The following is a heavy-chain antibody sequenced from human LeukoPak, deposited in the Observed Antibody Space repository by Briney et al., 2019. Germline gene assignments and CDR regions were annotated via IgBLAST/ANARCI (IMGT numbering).Heavy chain of an antibody. D-gene: IGHD5-18*01. Sequence: GGSLRLSCAASGFSFSGCGMHWVRQAPGKGLEWAAFIWYDGRDKYYADSVKGQFTISRDNSKNTLYLQMNSLRPEDTAVYYCAKDPYSYGSYFDYWGQGTVNTVSS. CDR1: GFSFSGCG. CDR3: AKDPYSYGSYFDY. CDR2: IWYDGRDK. J-gene: IGHJ4*02. V-gene: IGHV3-30*02.